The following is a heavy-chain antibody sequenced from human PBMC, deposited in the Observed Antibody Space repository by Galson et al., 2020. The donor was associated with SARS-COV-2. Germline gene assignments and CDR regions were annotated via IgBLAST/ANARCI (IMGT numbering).Heavy chain of an antibody. CDR1: GTSISSGSYS. D-gene: IGHD4-17*01. V-gene: IGHV4-30-2*01. CDR2: ISHSGGT. CDR3: ARLHYGEYAPEAFDI. J-gene: IGHJ3*02. Sequence: SETLSPTCAVSGTSISSGSYSWNWIRQPPGKGLEWIGYISHSGGTYYNPSLKRRVTSSGDRSKNQFSLRLSSVTAADTAVYYCARLHYGEYAPEAFDIWGPGTRVTVAS.